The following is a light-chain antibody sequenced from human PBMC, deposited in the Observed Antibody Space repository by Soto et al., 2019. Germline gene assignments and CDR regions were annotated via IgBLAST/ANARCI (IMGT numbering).Light chain of an antibody. CDR3: SSYTSSSP. Sequence: QSALTQPASVSWSPGQSITISCTGTSSDVGGYNYVSWYQQHPGKAPKPMIYDVSNRPSGVSNRFSGSKSGNTASLTISGLQAEDEADYYCSSYTSSSPFGTGTKVTVL. V-gene: IGLV2-14*01. J-gene: IGLJ1*01. CDR1: SSDVGGYNY. CDR2: DVS.